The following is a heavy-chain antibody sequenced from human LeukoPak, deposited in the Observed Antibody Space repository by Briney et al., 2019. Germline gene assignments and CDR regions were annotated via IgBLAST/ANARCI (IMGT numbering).Heavy chain of an antibody. D-gene: IGHD2-15*01. V-gene: IGHV4-34*01. J-gene: IGHJ5*01. CDR1: GGSFRGYY. CDR2: INHSGST. Sequence: SETLSLTCAVYGGSFRGYYWSWIRQPPGERVEWSVEINHSGSTKYNPSLMSRVTISVETSKNQFSLKLSSVTAADTAVYYCARGRQYCSGGSCYSWFDYWGQGTLVTVSS. CDR3: ARGRQYCSGGSCYSWFDY.